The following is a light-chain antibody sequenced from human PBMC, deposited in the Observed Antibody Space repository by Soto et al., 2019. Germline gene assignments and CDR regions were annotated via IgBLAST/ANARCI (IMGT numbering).Light chain of an antibody. Sequence: EIVMMQSSASLSVSPGERATLSCRASQSVSSNLAWYQQKPGQAPRVLIYGASIRATGIPARFSGSGSGTEFTLTISSLQSEDFAVYYCQQYNNWPWTFGQGTKVEIK. J-gene: IGKJ1*01. V-gene: IGKV3-15*01. CDR1: QSVSSN. CDR3: QQYNNWPWT. CDR2: GAS.